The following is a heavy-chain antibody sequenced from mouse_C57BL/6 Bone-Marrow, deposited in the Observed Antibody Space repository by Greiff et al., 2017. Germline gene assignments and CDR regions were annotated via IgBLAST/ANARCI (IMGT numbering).Heavy chain of an antibody. Sequence: VQLKESGAELVKPGASVKLSCTGSGFNIKDTYIHWVKQRPEQGLEWMGRLDPANGNTEYDPKFQGQATITEDPSSNTAYLHLSGLTSEDSAVYYCASSPFAFWGQGTLVTVSA. J-gene: IGHJ3*01. D-gene: IGHD6-1*01. V-gene: IGHV14-3*02. CDR1: GFNIKDTY. CDR2: LDPANGNT. CDR3: ASSPFAF.